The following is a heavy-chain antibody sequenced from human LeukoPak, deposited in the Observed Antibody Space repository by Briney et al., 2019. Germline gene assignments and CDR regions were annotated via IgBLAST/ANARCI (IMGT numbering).Heavy chain of an antibody. V-gene: IGHV3-21*01. J-gene: IGHJ4*02. CDR2: ITSSSNYI. CDR1: GFTFSSFS. Sequence: GGSLRLSCAASGFTFSSFSMNWVRQAPGKGLEWVSSITSSSNYIYYASSVRGRFTISRDNAKNSLYLQMNSLRAEDTAVYYCARDLRLWGQGSLVTVSS. CDR3: ARDLRL.